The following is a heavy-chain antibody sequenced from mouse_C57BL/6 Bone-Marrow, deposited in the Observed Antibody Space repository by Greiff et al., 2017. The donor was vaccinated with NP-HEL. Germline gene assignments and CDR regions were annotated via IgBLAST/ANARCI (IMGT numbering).Heavy chain of an antibody. J-gene: IGHJ1*03. CDR2: IDPSDSYT. CDR1: GYTFTSYW. Sequence: QVQLQQPGAELVMPGASVKLSCKASGYTFTSYWMHWVKQRPGQGLEWIGEIDPSDSYTNYNQKFKGKSTLTVDKSSSTAYMQLSSLTSEDSAVYYCAREDYYGSSKDFDVWGTGTTVTVSS. CDR3: AREDYYGSSKDFDV. V-gene: IGHV1-69*01. D-gene: IGHD1-1*01.